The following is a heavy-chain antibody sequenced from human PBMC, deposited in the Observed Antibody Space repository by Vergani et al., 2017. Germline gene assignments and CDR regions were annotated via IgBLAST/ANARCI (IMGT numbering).Heavy chain of an antibody. V-gene: IGHV4-31*03. CDR2: IFRSGTT. Sequence: QVQLQESAPGRVKPSQTLSLTSTVPGDSLTSIDHYCSWLRQPPDKGLVWVGHIFRSGTTYYNPSLKSRLIMSVDTSKNQFSLKLTSVTAADTAMYYCARENVVIARIFDFWGQGTLVTVSS. CDR1: GDSLTSIDHY. CDR3: ARENVVIARIFDF. J-gene: IGHJ4*02. D-gene: IGHD2-21*01.